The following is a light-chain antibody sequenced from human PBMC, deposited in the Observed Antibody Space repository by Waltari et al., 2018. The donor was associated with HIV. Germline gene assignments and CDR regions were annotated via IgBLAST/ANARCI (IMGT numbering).Light chain of an antibody. CDR2: YVT. CDR1: TSDIDAYYS. Sequence: QSALTQPASVSGSPGQSITISCSGPTSDIDAYYSFSWYQQHPGKAPELIIFYVTYRPAGVSSRFSASRSGTTASLTVSGLQPEDEAEYFCCSQATSGSLMFGGGTKLTVL. CDR3: CSQATSGSLM. V-gene: IGLV2-14*03. J-gene: IGLJ3*02.